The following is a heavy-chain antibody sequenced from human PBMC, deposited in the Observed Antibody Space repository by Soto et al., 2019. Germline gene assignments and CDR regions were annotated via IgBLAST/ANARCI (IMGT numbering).Heavy chain of an antibody. D-gene: IGHD3-10*01. CDR3: ARMEASGSYTNYFDY. CDR1: GDSINSYW. CDR2: VYTSGTT. Sequence: SETLSLTCTVSGDSINSYWRSWIRQSAGKGLEWIGRVYTSGTTNYNPSLKSRVTMSVDTSRNQFSLKLSSVTAADTATYYCARMEASGSYTNYFDYWGQGTLVTVSS. V-gene: IGHV4-4*07. J-gene: IGHJ4*02.